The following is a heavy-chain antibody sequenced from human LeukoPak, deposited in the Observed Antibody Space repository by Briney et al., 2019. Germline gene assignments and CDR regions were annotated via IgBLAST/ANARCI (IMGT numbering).Heavy chain of an antibody. Sequence: GSLRLSCAASGFTFHSYALRWVRQAPGKGLGWVSAFCGSCGSTHYADSVKGRFTIPRDNSKNTLYLQKNRQGGEDPGVYHCAKNYGSGSYYNPDNCFVPWGQRTLVTVSS. CDR3: AKNYGSGSYYNPDNCFVP. V-gene: IGHV3-23*01. CDR1: GFTFHSYA. CDR2: FCGSCGST. D-gene: IGHD3-10*01. J-gene: IGHJ5*02.